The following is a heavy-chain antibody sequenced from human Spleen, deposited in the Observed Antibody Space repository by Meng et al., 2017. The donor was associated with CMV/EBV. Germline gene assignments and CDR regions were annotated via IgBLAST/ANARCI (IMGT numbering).Heavy chain of an antibody. Sequence: GGSLRLSCAASGFTLSTHDIFSSYGMHWVRQGPAKGLEWVAFIRYDGSNQHYADSVKGRFIISRDNSKNMVYLQMNSLRAEDTAVYYCAKAAYDSSGYHLRGWGQGTLVTVSS. CDR2: IRYDGSNQ. CDR3: AKAAYDSSGYHLRG. CDR1: GFTLSTHDIFSSYG. J-gene: IGHJ4*02. V-gene: IGHV3-30*02. D-gene: IGHD3-22*01.